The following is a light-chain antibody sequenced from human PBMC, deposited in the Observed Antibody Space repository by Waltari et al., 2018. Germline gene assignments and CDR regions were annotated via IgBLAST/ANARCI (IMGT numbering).Light chain of an antibody. CDR1: NIGDRR. J-gene: IGLJ2*01. Sequence: SYVLTQPPSVSVAPGKTARITCGGNNIGDRRVHWYQQKPGQAPVLVVYDDSDRPSRIPDRFSGSNSGNTATLTVSRVEAGDEADYYCQVWHTTSDHVVFGGGTKLTDL. CDR2: DDS. V-gene: IGLV3-21*03. CDR3: QVWHTTSDHVV.